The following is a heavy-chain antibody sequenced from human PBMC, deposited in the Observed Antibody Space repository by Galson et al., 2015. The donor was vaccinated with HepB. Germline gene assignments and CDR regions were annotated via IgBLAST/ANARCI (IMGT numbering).Heavy chain of an antibody. Sequence: SVKVSCKASGYTFTSLGISWVRQAPGQGLEWMGWISPYHDNTNYVQKYQGRVTMTTDTSTSTAYMELRSLTSDDTAVYYCARGGRLEELSSFDYWGQGTLVTVSP. CDR1: GYTFTSLG. CDR3: ARGGRLEELSSFDY. V-gene: IGHV1-18*04. J-gene: IGHJ4*02. D-gene: IGHD3-16*02. CDR2: ISPYHDNT.